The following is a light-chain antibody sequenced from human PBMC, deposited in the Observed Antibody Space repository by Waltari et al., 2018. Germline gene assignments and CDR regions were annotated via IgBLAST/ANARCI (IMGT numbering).Light chain of an antibody. J-gene: IGLJ2*01. Sequence: QSALTQPPSASGSPGQSVTISCTGTSSDVGSYNTVPWYQQYPGKAPKLMIYEVPERPSGVPDRFAASKSGNTASLTVAGLQAEDEADYYCSSYAGYYIVVFGRETRLTVL. V-gene: IGLV2-8*01. CDR1: SSDVGSYNT. CDR2: EVP. CDR3: SSYAGYYIVV.